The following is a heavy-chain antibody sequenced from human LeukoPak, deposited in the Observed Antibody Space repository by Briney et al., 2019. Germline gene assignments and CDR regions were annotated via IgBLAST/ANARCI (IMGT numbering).Heavy chain of an antibody. V-gene: IGHV4-59*01. CDR2: IYYSGNS. Sequence: KPSETLSLTCTVSGVSISAYYWSWIRQPPGKGLEWIGYIYYSGNSNYNPSLKSRVTISVDTSKNQFSLKLSSVTAADTAVYYCAGLGASGNGCLSWFDPWGRGTLVTVSS. J-gene: IGHJ5*02. CDR1: GVSISAYY. CDR3: AGLGASGNGCLSWFDP. D-gene: IGHD2-8*01.